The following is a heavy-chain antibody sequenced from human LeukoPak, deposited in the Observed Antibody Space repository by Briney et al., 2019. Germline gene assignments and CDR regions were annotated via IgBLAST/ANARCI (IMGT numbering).Heavy chain of an antibody. D-gene: IGHD6-19*01. V-gene: IGHV1-2*02. CDR3: ARDTVAGTIAFDI. CDR2: INPNSGGT. Sequence: ASVKVSCKASGYTFTGYYMHWVRQAPGQGLEWMGWINPNSGGTNYAQKFQGRVTMTRDTSISTAYTELSRLRSDDTAVYYCARDTVAGTIAFDIWGQGTMVTVSS. J-gene: IGHJ3*02. CDR1: GYTFTGYY.